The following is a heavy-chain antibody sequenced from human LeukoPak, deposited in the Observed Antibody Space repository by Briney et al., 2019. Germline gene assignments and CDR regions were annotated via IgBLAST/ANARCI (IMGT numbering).Heavy chain of an antibody. Sequence: PGGSLRLSCAASGFTFSSYWMHWVRQAPGKGLAWVSRINSDGSSTSYADSVKGRFTISRDNAKNTLYLQMNSLRAEDTAVYSCARDWWDSRAVATADWGQGTLVTVSS. CDR2: INSDGSST. D-gene: IGHD6-19*01. CDR3: ARDWWDSRAVATAD. CDR1: GFTFSSYW. J-gene: IGHJ4*02. V-gene: IGHV3-74*01.